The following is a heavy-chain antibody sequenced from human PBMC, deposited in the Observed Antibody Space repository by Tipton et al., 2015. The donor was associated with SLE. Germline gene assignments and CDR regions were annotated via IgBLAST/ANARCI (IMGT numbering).Heavy chain of an antibody. CDR1: GYTFTSYY. CDR2: INPSGGST. Sequence: QVQLVQSGAEVKKPGASVKVSCKASGYTFTSYYMHWVRQAPGQGLEWMGIINPSGGSTSYAQKFQGRVTMTRDTSTSTVYMELSSLRSEDTAVYYCVESLDRITMINWGQGTLVTVSS. D-gene: IGHD3-22*01. CDR3: VESLDRITMIN. J-gene: IGHJ4*02. V-gene: IGHV1-46*01.